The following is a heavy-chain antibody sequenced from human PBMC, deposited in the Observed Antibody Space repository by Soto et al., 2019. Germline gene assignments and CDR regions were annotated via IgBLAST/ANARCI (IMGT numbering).Heavy chain of an antibody. J-gene: IGHJ4*02. CDR2: INGAGSGT. D-gene: IGHD3-10*01. CDR3: ARGIFGSGTDNDN. V-gene: IGHV3-74*01. CDR1: GFTFSGSW. Sequence: EVQLVESGGGLVQPGGSLRLSCAASGFTFSGSWMHWVRQAPGTGLVWVSRINGAGSGTSYADFVKGRFTISRDDAKNTLFLPMNGLRAEDTAVYYCARGIFGSGTDNDNWGQGTLVTVSS.